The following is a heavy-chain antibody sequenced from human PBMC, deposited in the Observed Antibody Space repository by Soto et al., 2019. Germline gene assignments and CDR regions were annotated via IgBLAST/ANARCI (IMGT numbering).Heavy chain of an antibody. Sequence: PGGSLRLSCVASGFSFGSYALTWVRQAPGKGLEWVSTISGSDGKTFYADAVKVRFSIARDISQSTLYLQMNSLRADDTAIYYCARWSYLDYWGQGTRVTVSS. V-gene: IGHV3-23*01. J-gene: IGHJ4*02. CDR3: ARWSYLDY. D-gene: IGHD3-3*01. CDR2: ISGSDGKT. CDR1: GFSFGSYA.